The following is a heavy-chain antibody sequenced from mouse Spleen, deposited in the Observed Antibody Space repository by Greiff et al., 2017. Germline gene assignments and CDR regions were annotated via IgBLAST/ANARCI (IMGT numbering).Heavy chain of an antibody. Sequence: EVQLQESGPGLVKPSQSLSLTCSVTGYSITSGYYWNWIRQFPGNKLEWMGYISYDGSNNYNPSLKNRISITRDTSKNQFFLKLNSVTTEDTATYYCARGGYWVYFDVWGAGTTVTVSS. CDR2: ISYDGSN. V-gene: IGHV3-6*01. CDR1: GYSITSGYY. CDR3: ARGGYWVYFDV. D-gene: IGHD2-3*01. J-gene: IGHJ1*01.